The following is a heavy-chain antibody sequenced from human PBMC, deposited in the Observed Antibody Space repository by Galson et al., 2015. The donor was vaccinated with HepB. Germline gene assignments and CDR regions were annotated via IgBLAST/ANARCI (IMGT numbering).Heavy chain of an antibody. CDR1: GFMFSSYW. D-gene: IGHD4-17*01. V-gene: IGHV3-7*03. CDR3: AKGYGLFDC. J-gene: IGHJ5*01. Sequence: SLRLSCAASGFMFSSYWMTWVRQAPGKGLEWVANIKQDGSEKYYVDSVKGRFSIYRDNDKNSLLLQMNSLRAEDTAIYYCAKGYGLFDCWGQGTLVTVSS. CDR2: IKQDGSEK.